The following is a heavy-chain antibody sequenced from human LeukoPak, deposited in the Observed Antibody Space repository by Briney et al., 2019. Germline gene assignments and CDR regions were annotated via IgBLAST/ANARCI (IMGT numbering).Heavy chain of an antibody. Sequence: GGSLRLSCAASGFTFSSYAMSWVSQAPGKGLEWVSAISGSGGSTYYADSVKGRFTISRDNSKNTLYLQMNSLRAEDTAVYYCAKCIEPGSCYVEFDYWGQGTLVTVSS. V-gene: IGHV3-23*01. CDR2: ISGSGGST. J-gene: IGHJ4*02. CDR3: AKCIEPGSCYVEFDY. D-gene: IGHD2-15*01. CDR1: GFTFSSYA.